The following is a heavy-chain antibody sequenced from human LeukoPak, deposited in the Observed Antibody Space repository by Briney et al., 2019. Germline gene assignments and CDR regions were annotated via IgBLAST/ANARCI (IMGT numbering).Heavy chain of an antibody. CDR3: AKDLSSSWQSYY. D-gene: IGHD6-13*01. CDR1: GFTLSSYS. J-gene: IGHJ4*02. V-gene: IGHV3-23*01. CDR2: INGSSDKT. Sequence: GGSLRLSCATSGFTLSSYSMNWVRQAPGKGLEWVSGINGSSDKTYYADSVKGRFTISRDSSKNTMYLQMNSLRGEDSAVYYCAKDLSSSWQSYYWGQGTLVTVSS.